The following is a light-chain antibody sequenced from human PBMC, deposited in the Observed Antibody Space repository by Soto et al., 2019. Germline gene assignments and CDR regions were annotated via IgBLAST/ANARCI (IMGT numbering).Light chain of an antibody. J-gene: IGKJ4*01. Sequence: EIVMTQSPATLSVSPGERATLSCRASQSVSSNLAWYQQKPGQHPRLLIYGASSRATGIPARFSGSGSGTEFTLTVSSLQSEDFAVYYCQQYNKWPPLTFGGGTKVQIK. CDR3: QQYNKWPPLT. CDR1: QSVSSN. CDR2: GAS. V-gene: IGKV3-15*01.